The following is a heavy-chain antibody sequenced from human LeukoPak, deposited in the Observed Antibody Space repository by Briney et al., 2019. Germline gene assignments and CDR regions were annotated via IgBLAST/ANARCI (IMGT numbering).Heavy chain of an antibody. CDR3: ARELSQIVWGGLDY. V-gene: IGHV3-33*05. J-gene: IGHJ4*02. D-gene: IGHD2-21*01. CDR1: GFIFSHYG. CDR2: IQNDASTE. Sequence: GGSLRLSCAASGFIFSHYGMHWVRQAPGKGLEWVAVIQNDASTENFADSVKGRFTISRDNSKNAVFLQMNSLRVEDTAVYYCARELSQIVWGGLDYGGQGTLVSVSS.